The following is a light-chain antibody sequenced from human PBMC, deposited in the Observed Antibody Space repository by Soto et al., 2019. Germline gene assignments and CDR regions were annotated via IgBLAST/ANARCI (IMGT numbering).Light chain of an antibody. V-gene: IGKV3-11*01. J-gene: IGKJ4*01. Sequence: EVVLTQSPATLSLSPGERATLSCRASQSVSSYLAWYQQKPGQAPRLLIYDASRMATGIPARFSGSGSGTDFTLTISSLEPEDFAVYYCQQRSNWPPPFGGGTKVEIK. CDR3: QQRSNWPPP. CDR2: DAS. CDR1: QSVSSY.